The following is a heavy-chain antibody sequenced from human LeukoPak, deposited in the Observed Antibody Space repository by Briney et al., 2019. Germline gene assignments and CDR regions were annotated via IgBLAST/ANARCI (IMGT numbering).Heavy chain of an antibody. CDR1: GGSISSGSYY. CDR2: IYTSGST. V-gene: IGHV4-61*02. Sequence: PPQTLSLTCTVSGGSISSGSYYWSWIRQPAGKGLEWIGRIYTSGSTNYNPSLKSRVTMSVDTSKNQSSLKLSSVTAADTAVYYCASTVVKGVGFDYWGQGTLVTVSS. CDR3: ASTVVKGVGFDY. J-gene: IGHJ4*02. D-gene: IGHD4-23*01.